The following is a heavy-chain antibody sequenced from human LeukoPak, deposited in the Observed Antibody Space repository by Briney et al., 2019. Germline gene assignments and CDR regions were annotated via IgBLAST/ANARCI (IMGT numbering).Heavy chain of an antibody. Sequence: SVKVSCKASGGTFSSYAISWVRQAPGQGLEWMGGIIPIFGTANYAQKFQGRVTITTDESTSTAYMELSSLRSEDTAVYYCARTSCSSTSCHAYYYYYMDVWGKGTTVTVSS. CDR1: GGTFSSYA. V-gene: IGHV1-69*05. D-gene: IGHD2-2*01. CDR2: IIPIFGTA. CDR3: ARTSCSSTSCHAYYYYYMDV. J-gene: IGHJ6*03.